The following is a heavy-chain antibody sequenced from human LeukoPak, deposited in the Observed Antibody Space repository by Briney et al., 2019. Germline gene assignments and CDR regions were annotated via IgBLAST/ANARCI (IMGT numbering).Heavy chain of an antibody. J-gene: IGHJ4*02. CDR2: ISAYNGNT. CDR1: GYTFTSYG. D-gene: IGHD5-18*01. V-gene: IGHV1-18*04. Sequence: ASVKVSCKASGYTFTSYGISWVRQAPGQGLEWMGWISAYNGNTNYAQKLQGRVTMTTDTSTSTAYMGLSSLRSEDTAVYYCAMRGYSYGYDYWGQGTLVTVSS. CDR3: AMRGYSYGYDY.